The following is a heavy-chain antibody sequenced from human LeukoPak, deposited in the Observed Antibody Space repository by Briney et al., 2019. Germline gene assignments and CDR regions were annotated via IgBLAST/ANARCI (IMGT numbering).Heavy chain of an antibody. Sequence: SETLSLTCAVYGGSFSGYYWSWIRQPPREGLEWIGEINHSGSTNYNPSLKSRVTISVDTSKNQFSLKLSSVTAEDTAVYYCARAISGSYHDYWGQGTLVTVSS. V-gene: IGHV4-34*01. CDR2: INHSGST. CDR1: GGSFSGYY. D-gene: IGHD1-26*01. J-gene: IGHJ4*02. CDR3: ARAISGSYHDY.